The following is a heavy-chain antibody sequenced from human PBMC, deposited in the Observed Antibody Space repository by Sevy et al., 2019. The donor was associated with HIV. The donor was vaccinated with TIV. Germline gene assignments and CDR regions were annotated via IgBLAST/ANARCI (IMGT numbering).Heavy chain of an antibody. CDR1: GFTFSSYA. D-gene: IGHD4-17*01. V-gene: IGHV3-23*01. CDR2: ISGRGDTT. J-gene: IGHJ4*02. Sequence: GGSLRLSCGASGFTFSSYAMSWVRQAPGKGLEWVSVISGRGDTTYYAGSVKGRFTLSRDNSKNTLYLQMNSLRVEDTAVYYCAKDRRYGDIGLFDYWGQGTLVTVSS. CDR3: AKDRRYGDIGLFDY.